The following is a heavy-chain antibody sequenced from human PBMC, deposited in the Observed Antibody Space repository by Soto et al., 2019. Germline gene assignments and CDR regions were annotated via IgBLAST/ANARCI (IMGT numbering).Heavy chain of an antibody. CDR2: INHSGST. D-gene: IGHD3-10*01. CDR3: ARVVGSSGDYFDY. Sequence: SETLSLTCAVYVGSFSGYYWSWIRQAPGKGLEWIGEINHSGSTNYNPSLKSRVTISVDTSKNQFSLKLSSVTAADTAVYYCARVVGSSGDYFDYWGQGTLVTVS. V-gene: IGHV4-34*01. CDR1: VGSFSGYY. J-gene: IGHJ4*02.